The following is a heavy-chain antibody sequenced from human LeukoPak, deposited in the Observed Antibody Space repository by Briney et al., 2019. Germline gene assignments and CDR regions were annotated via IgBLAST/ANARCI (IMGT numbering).Heavy chain of an antibody. Sequence: GGSLRLSCAASEFTFSNYWMNWVRQAPGKGLVWVSLINGDGSYTNYAGSVKGRFTISRDDAKNTLYLQMNSLRAEDTAVYYCVRRVNSGTYYYFDYWGQGTLVTVSS. CDR1: EFTFSNYW. D-gene: IGHD1-26*01. CDR2: INGDGSYT. J-gene: IGHJ4*02. CDR3: VRRVNSGTYYYFDY. V-gene: IGHV3-74*01.